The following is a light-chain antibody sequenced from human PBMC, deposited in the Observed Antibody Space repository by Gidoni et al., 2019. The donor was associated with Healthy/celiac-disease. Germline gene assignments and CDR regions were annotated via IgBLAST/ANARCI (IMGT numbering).Light chain of an antibody. Sequence: IVMTQSPASLAVSLGGRATIHCKSSQSVLYSSNNKNYLVWYQQQPGQPPKLLIYWASTRESGVPDRFSGSGSGTDFTLTISSLQAEDVAVYYCQQYYSTPYTFGQGTKLEIK. J-gene: IGKJ2*01. CDR3: QQYYSTPYT. CDR2: WAS. V-gene: IGKV4-1*01. CDR1: QSVLYSSNNKNY.